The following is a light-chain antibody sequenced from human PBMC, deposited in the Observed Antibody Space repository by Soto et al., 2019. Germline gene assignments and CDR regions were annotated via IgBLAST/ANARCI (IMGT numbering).Light chain of an antibody. CDR3: QQYGSSPPDT. J-gene: IGKJ5*01. V-gene: IGKV3-20*01. Sequence: EIGLPQSPCTLSLSPGERSTLSCISIQSVSSSYLAWYQQKPGQAPRLLIYGASSRATGIPDRFSGSGSGTDFTLTISRLEPEDFAVYYCQQYGSSPPDTFGQGTRLE. CDR1: QSVSSSY. CDR2: GAS.